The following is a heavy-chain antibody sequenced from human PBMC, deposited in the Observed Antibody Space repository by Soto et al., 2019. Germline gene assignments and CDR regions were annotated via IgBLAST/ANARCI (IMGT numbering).Heavy chain of an antibody. CDR1: DYSISSGYH. CDR2: IYQSGNT. CDR3: VRGKVNFDY. V-gene: IGHV4-38-2*02. J-gene: IGHJ4*02. Sequence: SETLSLSCIVSDYSISSGYHWGWIRQPPGKGLECIGTIYQSGNTYYNPSLKSRVILSIDTSKNQFSLKLSTVTAADTAVYYCVRGKVNFDYWGKGILVTVSS.